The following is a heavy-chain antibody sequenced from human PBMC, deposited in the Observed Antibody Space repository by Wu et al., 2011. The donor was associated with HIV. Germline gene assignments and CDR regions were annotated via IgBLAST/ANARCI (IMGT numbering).Heavy chain of an antibody. D-gene: IGHD2-2*01. CDR3: AKEGKYCTSASCLAHFDY. CDR1: RYIFTAYY. J-gene: IGHJ4*02. Sequence: QIVQSGAEVKKPGASVKVSCKASRYIFTAYYIHWVRQAPGQGLEWMGWMNPNSGGTSYVQKFQGRVTMTRDTSISTAYMELSRLTSDDTAVYYCAKEGKYCTSASCLAHFDYWGQGTQVTVSS. V-gene: IGHV1-2*02. CDR2: MNPNSGGT.